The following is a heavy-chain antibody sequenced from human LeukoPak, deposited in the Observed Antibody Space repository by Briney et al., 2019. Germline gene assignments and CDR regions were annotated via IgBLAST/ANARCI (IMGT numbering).Heavy chain of an antibody. CDR1: GGTFSSYA. J-gene: IGHJ6*03. CDR2: IIPIFGTA. CDR3: ARAAWLVPYYYMDV. Sequence: SVTVSCKASGGTFSSYAISWVRQAPGQGLEWMGGIIPIFGTANYAQKFQGRVTITADKSTSTAYMELSSLRPEDTAVYYCARAAWLVPYYYMDVWGKGTTVTVSS. V-gene: IGHV1-69*06. D-gene: IGHD6-19*01.